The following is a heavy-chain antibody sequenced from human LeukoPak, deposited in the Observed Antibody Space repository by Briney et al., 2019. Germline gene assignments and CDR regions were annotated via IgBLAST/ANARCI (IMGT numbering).Heavy chain of an antibody. Sequence: GGSLRLSCTASGFIFSTYWMHWVRQAPGKGLVWVSRINSVGSSTNYADSVKGRFTISRDNAHDSLYLQMSSLRVEDTAVYFCARAPRISGHYHFDYWGQGILVTVSS. CDR2: INSVGSST. V-gene: IGHV3-74*01. J-gene: IGHJ4*02. CDR3: ARAPRISGHYHFDY. CDR1: GFIFSTYW. D-gene: IGHD5-12*01.